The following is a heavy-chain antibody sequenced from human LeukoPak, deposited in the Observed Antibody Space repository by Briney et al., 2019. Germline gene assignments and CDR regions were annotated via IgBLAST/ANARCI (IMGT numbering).Heavy chain of an antibody. J-gene: IGHJ4*02. CDR3: ARDQRFLEWLFPDY. CDR1: GYTFTGYY. Sequence: ASVKVSCKASGYTFTGYYMHWVRQAPGQGLEWMGWINPNSGGTNYAQKFQGRVTMTRDTSISTAYMELSRPRSDDTAVYYCARDQRFLEWLFPDYWGQGTLVTVSS. D-gene: IGHD3-3*01. CDR2: INPNSGGT. V-gene: IGHV1-2*02.